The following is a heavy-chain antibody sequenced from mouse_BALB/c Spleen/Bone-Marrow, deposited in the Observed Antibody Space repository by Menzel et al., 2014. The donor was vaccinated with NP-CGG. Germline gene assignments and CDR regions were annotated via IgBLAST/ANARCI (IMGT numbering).Heavy chain of an antibody. CDR3: ASYTYGWYFDF. J-gene: IGHJ1*01. D-gene: IGHD2-14*01. V-gene: IGHV14-3*02. Sequence: EVKLVESGAELVKPGASVKLSCTASGFNIKDTYMHWVKQRPEQGLEWIGRIDPANGNTKYDPKFQGKATITADTSSNTASLQLSSLTSEDTAVYYCASYTYGWYFDFWGAGTTVTVSS. CDR2: IDPANGNT. CDR1: GFNIKDTY.